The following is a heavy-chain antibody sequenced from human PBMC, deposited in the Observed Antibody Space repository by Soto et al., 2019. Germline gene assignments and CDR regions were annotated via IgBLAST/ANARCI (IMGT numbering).Heavy chain of an antibody. J-gene: IGHJ2*01. Sequence: GGSLRLSCAASGFAFSSYAMSWVRQAPGKGLEWFSAISGSGGSTYYADSVKGRFTISRDNSKNTLYLQMNSLRAEDTAVYYCAKMPRGYCSGGSCYTHWYFDLWGRGTLVTV. V-gene: IGHV3-23*01. CDR1: GFAFSSYA. D-gene: IGHD2-15*01. CDR2: ISGSGGST. CDR3: AKMPRGYCSGGSCYTHWYFDL.